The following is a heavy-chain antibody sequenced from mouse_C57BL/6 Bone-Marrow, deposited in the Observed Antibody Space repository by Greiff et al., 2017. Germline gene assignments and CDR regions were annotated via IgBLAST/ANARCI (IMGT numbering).Heavy chain of an antibody. J-gene: IGHJ4*01. CDR1: GFTFSDYG. Sequence: EVQGVESGGGLVKPGGSLKLSCAASGFTFSDYGMHWVRQAPEQGLEWVAYISSGSSTIYYAETVKGRFTITRDNAKNTLFLQMTSLRSEDTTMYYCARLHAMDYWGQGTSVTVSS. CDR3: ARLHAMDY. CDR2: ISSGSSTI. V-gene: IGHV5-17*01.